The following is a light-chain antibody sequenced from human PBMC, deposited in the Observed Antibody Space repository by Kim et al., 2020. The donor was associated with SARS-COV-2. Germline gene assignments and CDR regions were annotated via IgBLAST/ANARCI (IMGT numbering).Light chain of an antibody. J-gene: IGLJ3*02. V-gene: IGLV4-69*01. CDR2: VNSDGSH. CDR1: SGHSSYS. CDR3: QTWGTGIGV. Sequence: ASVKRTCTLSSGHSSYSIAWHQQQPEKGPRYLLRVNSDGSHNKGDGIPDRFSGSSSGAERYLTISSLQSEDEADYYCQTWGTGIGVFGGGTKLTVL.